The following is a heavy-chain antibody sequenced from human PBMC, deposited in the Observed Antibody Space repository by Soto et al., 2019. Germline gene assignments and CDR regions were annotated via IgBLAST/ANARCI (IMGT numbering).Heavy chain of an antibody. D-gene: IGHD3-10*01. Sequence: GGSLRLSCAASGFTFDDYAMHWVRQAPGKGLEWVSGISWNSGSIGYADSVKGRFTISRDNAKNSLYLQMNSLRAEDTALYYCAKSSERYYYGSGSYRSRSNWFDPWGQGTLVTVSS. CDR1: GFTFDDYA. V-gene: IGHV3-9*01. CDR3: AKSSERYYYGSGSYRSRSNWFDP. J-gene: IGHJ5*02. CDR2: ISWNSGSI.